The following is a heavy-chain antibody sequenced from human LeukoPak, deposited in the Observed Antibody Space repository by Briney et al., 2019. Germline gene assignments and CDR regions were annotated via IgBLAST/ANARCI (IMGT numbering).Heavy chain of an antibody. CDR1: GFTFTSSA. CDR2: IVVGSGNT. CDR3: AAGPRITMVRGVIITPPSFDY. J-gene: IGHJ4*02. Sequence: GASVKVSCKASGFTFTSSAMQWVRQARGQRLEWIGWIVVGSGNTNYAQKFQERVTITRDMSTSTAYMELSSLRSEDTAVYYCAAGPRITMVRGVIITPPSFDYWGQGTLVTVSS. D-gene: IGHD3-10*01. V-gene: IGHV1-58*02.